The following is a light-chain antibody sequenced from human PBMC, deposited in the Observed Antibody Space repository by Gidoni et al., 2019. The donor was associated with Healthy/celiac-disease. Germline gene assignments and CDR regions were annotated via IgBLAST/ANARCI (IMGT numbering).Light chain of an antibody. Sequence: QSVLTQPPSASGTPGQRVTISCSGSSSTIGSNTVNWYQQHPGTAPKPPIYSNTQRPSGVPDRFSGSKSGTSASLAISGLQSEDEADYYCAAWDDSLNGRYVFGTGTKVTVL. V-gene: IGLV1-44*01. CDR1: SSTIGSNT. J-gene: IGLJ1*01. CDR3: AAWDDSLNGRYV. CDR2: SNT.